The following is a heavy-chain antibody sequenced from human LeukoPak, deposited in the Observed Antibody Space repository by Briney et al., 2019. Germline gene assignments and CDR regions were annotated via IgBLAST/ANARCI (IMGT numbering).Heavy chain of an antibody. CDR1: GGSFSGYY. CDR3: ARSRRSYFFDYFDY. CDR2: IYHSGST. V-gene: IGHV4-34*01. J-gene: IGHJ4*02. Sequence: SETLSLTCAVYGGSFSGYYWSWIRQPPGKGLEWIGSIYHSGSTYYNPSLKSRVTISVDTSKNQLSLKLSSVTAADSAVYYCARSRRSYFFDYFDYWGQGTLVTVSS. D-gene: IGHD1-26*01.